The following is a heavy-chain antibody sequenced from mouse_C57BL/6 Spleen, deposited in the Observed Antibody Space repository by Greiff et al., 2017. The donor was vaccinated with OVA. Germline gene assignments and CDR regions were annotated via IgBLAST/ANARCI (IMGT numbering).Heavy chain of an antibody. CDR3: ARADYGSIYFDY. V-gene: IGHV3-1*01. J-gene: IGHJ2*01. CDR1: GYSITSGYD. D-gene: IGHD1-1*01. CDR2: IRYSGST. Sequence: EVHLVESGPGMVKPSQSLSLTCTVTGYSITSGYDWHWIRHFPGNKLEWMGYIRYSGSTNYNPSLKSRISITHDTSKNHFFLKLNSVTTEDTATYYCARADYGSIYFDYWGQGTTLTVSS.